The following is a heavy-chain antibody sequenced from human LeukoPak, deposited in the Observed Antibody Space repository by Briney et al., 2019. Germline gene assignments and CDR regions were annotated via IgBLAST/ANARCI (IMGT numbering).Heavy chain of an antibody. D-gene: IGHD6-13*01. CDR3: AKSISRGKQQLVPGGRYYYYYYGMDV. Sequence: GGSLRLSCAASGFTFSSYGMHWVRQAPGKGLEWVAVISYDGSNKYYADSVKGRFTISRDNSKNTLYPQMNSLRAEDTAVYYCAKSISRGKQQLVPGGRYYYYYYGMDVWGQGTTVTVSS. CDR1: GFTFSSYG. V-gene: IGHV3-30*18. J-gene: IGHJ6*02. CDR2: ISYDGSNK.